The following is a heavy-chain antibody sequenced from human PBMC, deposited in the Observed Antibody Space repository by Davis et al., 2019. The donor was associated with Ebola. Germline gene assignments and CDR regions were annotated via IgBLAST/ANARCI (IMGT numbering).Heavy chain of an antibody. J-gene: IGHJ4*02. D-gene: IGHD1-1*01. CDR2: INPHNGNT. Sequence: ASVQVSCKASAFILTDYAIHWVRQAPGQRLEWMGWINPHNGNTNYAQNVQGRVIMTSDTATTTAYMEVGSLRSDDTAVYYCARAQFPTTSDHWGQGTLVTVSS. CDR3: ARAQFPTTSDH. CDR1: AFILTDYA. V-gene: IGHV1-18*01.